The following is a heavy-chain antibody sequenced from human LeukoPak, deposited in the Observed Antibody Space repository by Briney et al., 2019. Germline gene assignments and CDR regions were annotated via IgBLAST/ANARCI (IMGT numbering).Heavy chain of an antibody. V-gene: IGHV4-31*03. J-gene: IGHJ4*02. CDR3: ARESPLVRGVLDY. D-gene: IGHD3-10*01. CDR1: GVSISSGAFH. Sequence: KPSQTLSLACTVSGVSISSGAFHWNWIRQHPGKGLEWIGYIYYGGSTYYNPSLKSRLTISVDTSKNQLSLKLSSVTAADTAVYYCARESPLVRGVLDYWGQGTLVTVSS. CDR2: IYYGGST.